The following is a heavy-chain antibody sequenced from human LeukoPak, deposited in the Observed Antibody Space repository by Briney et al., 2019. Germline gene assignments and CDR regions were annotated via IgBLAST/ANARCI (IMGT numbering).Heavy chain of an antibody. D-gene: IGHD3-22*01. CDR2: INHSGST. Sequence: SETLSLTCAVYGGSFSGYYWSWIRQPPGKGLEWIGEINHSGSTNYNPSLKSRVTISVDTSKNQFSLKLSSVTAADTAVYYCARDSYDYYDSSGYSQGNFDPWGQGTLVTVSS. CDR1: GGSFSGYY. V-gene: IGHV4-34*01. J-gene: IGHJ5*02. CDR3: ARDSYDYYDSSGYSQGNFDP.